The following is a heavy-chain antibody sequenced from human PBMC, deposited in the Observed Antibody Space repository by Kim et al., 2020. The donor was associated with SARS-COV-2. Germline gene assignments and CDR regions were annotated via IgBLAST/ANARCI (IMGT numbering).Heavy chain of an antibody. D-gene: IGHD3-3*01. Sequence: GGSLRLSCAASGFTFSSYDMHWVRQATGKGLEWVSAIGTAGDTYYPGSVKARFPISRENAKNSLNLQMNSLRAGDTAVNYCERAPPFGNSEFDYGGQGTL. CDR2: IGTAGDT. CDR1: GFTFSSYD. CDR3: ERAPPFGNSEFDY. J-gene: IGHJ4*02. V-gene: IGHV3-13*01.